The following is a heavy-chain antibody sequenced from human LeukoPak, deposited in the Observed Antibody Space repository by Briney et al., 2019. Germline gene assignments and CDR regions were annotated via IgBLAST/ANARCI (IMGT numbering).Heavy chain of an antibody. V-gene: IGHV3-23*01. CDR1: GFTLRSYG. J-gene: IGHJ4*02. Sequence: GGSLRLSCTVSGFTLRSYGMSWVRQAPGKGLEWISSVSGDNTYHADSVRGRFTISRDNSKNTLYLQMNSLRAGDTAIYYCARRSVDMTRKGKHFDYWGQGTLVTVSS. CDR2: VSGDNT. CDR3: ARRSVDMTRKGKHFDY. D-gene: IGHD2-2*01.